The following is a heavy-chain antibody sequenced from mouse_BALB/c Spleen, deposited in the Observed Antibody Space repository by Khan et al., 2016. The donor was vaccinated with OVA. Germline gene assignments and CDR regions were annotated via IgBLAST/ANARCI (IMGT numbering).Heavy chain of an antibody. V-gene: IGHV1S53*03. J-gene: IGHJ2*01. Sequence: QVRLQQSDTELVKPGASVKISCKASGYTFTDHAIHWVKQRPEQGLEWIGYLSPGNGYIKYNEKFKGKATLTADISSSTAYMQLNSLTSEDSAVYSCNYVDYWGQGTILTVSS. CDR3: NYVDY. CDR2: LSPGNGYI. CDR1: GYTFTDHA.